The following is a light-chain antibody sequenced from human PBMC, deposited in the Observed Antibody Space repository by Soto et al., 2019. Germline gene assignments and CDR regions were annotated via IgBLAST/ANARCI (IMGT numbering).Light chain of an antibody. CDR3: SSYISSSTYV. J-gene: IGLJ1*01. Sequence: QSVLTQPASVSGSPGQSITISCTGTGSDVGGYDYVSWYQHHPGKAPKVMIYEVTNRPSGVSNRFSGSKSGNTASLTISGLLAEDEADYYCSSYISSSTYVFGTGTKLTVL. CDR1: GSDVGGYDY. CDR2: EVT. V-gene: IGLV2-14*01.